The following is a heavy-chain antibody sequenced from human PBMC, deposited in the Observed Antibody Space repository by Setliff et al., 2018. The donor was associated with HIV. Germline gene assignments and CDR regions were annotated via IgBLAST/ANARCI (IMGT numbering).Heavy chain of an antibody. D-gene: IGHD3-10*01. Sequence: SVKVSCKASGYTFSDYDVAWVRQAPGQGPEWMGGIIPMYGVTNYAQKFQGRVTITTDESTSTAYMELSSLRSEDTAVYYCAREGSGRWLKALDYWGQGTLVTV. J-gene: IGHJ4*02. CDR3: AREGSGRWLKALDY. CDR1: GYTFSDYD. CDR2: IIPMYGVT. V-gene: IGHV1-69*05.